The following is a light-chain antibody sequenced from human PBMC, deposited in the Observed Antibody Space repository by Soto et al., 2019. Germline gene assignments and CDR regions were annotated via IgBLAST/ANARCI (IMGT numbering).Light chain of an antibody. Sequence: ESVLTQVPGVLSLSPGERATLSCRASQSVSSSYLAWYQQKPGQAPRLLIYGASSRATGIPDRFSGSGSGTDFTLTISRLEPEDFAVYYCQQYGSSPWTFGQGTKVDIK. J-gene: IGKJ1*01. CDR3: QQYGSSPWT. CDR2: GAS. V-gene: IGKV3-20*01. CDR1: QSVSSSY.